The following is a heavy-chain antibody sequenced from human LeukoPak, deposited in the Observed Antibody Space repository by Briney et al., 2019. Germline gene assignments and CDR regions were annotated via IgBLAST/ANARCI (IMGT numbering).Heavy chain of an antibody. Sequence: GESLKISCKGSGYSFNTYWIGWVRQMPGKGLEWMGIIYPGDSDTRYSPSFQGQVTISADKSISTVYLQWSSLKASDTAMYYCASPAGITSNDPFDIWGQGTMVTVSS. D-gene: IGHD1-14*01. CDR2: IYPGDSDT. CDR3: ASPAGITSNDPFDI. V-gene: IGHV5-51*01. CDR1: GYSFNTYW. J-gene: IGHJ3*02.